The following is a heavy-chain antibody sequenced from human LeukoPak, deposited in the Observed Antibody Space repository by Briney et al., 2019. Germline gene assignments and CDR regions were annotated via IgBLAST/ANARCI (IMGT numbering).Heavy chain of an antibody. V-gene: IGHV5-51*01. CDR2: ILPDDSDT. CDR3: ARQGAGASHYDDTGLPRGAFDV. Sequence: GEPLKISCKVSGYRFTNYWIAWVRQMPGKGLDFMGIILPDDSDTRYSPSFRGQVTIAVDKSINTAYLQWNSLKASDTAIYYCARQGAGASHYDDTGLPRGAFDVWGQGTLLTVSS. D-gene: IGHD3-22*01. CDR1: GYRFTNYW. J-gene: IGHJ3*01.